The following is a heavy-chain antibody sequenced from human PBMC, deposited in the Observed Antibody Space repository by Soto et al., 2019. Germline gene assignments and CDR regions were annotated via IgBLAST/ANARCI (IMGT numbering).Heavy chain of an antibody. J-gene: IGHJ1*01. CDR2: TKQDESEK. CDR1: GFTFGDYW. CDR3: VREGDSGFFS. V-gene: IGHV3-7*01. D-gene: IGHD6-25*01. Sequence: EVQLVESGGGLVQPGGSLRLSCATSGFTFGDYWMSWVRQAPGKRLEWVANTKQDESEKYYVGSVRGRFTISRDNAKNSLYLQMNSLRAVDTAVYFCVREGDSGFFSRGQGTLVTVSS.